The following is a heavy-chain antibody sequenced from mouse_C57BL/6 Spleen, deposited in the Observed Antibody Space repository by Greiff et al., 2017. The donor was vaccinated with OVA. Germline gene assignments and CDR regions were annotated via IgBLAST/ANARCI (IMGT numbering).Heavy chain of an antibody. CDR2: ISNGGGST. Sequence: EVMLVESGGGLVQPGGSLKLSCAASGFTFSDYYMYWVRQTPEKRLEWVAYISNGGGSTYYPDTVKGRFTISRDNAKNTLYLQMSRLKSEDTAMYYCARHEDPGYFDVWGTGTTVTVSS. J-gene: IGHJ1*03. CDR3: ARHEDPGYFDV. CDR1: GFTFSDYY. V-gene: IGHV5-12*01.